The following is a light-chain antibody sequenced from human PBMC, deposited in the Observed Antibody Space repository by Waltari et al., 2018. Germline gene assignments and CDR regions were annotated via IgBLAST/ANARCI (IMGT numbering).Light chain of an antibody. J-gene: IGLJ2*01. CDR2: RNN. CDR1: SSNIGPNY. Sequence: QSVLSQPPSVSGTPGQRVTISCSGTSSNIGPNYVYWYQHLPGMAPKLLFYRNNQRPSGVPDRFSSSKSGTSASLAIRGLRSEDEADYYCGAWDDTLRFVFGGGTRLTVL. V-gene: IGLV1-47*01. CDR3: GAWDDTLRFV.